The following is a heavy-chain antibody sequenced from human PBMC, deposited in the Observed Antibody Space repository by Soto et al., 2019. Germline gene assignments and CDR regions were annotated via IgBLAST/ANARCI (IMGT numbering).Heavy chain of an antibody. D-gene: IGHD4-17*01. J-gene: IGHJ4*02. V-gene: IGHV3-21*01. Sequence: EVQLVESGGGLVKPGGSLRLSCAASGFTFSSYSMIWVRQAPGKGLEWVSSISSSGSYIYYADSVKGRFTISRDNAKNSLFLQINSLRAEDTAVYYRARDVYDHGTGAAHWGQGTLVTVSS. CDR2: ISSSGSYI. CDR1: GFTFSSYS. CDR3: ARDVYDHGTGAAH.